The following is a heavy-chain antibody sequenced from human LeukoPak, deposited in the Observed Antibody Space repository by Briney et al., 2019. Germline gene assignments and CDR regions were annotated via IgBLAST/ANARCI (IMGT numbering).Heavy chain of an antibody. D-gene: IGHD3-10*01. V-gene: IGHV1-69*04. CDR1: GGTFSSYA. J-gene: IGHJ3*02. CDR3: ARGVGIGDAFDI. Sequence: SVKVSCKASGGTFSSYAISWVRQAPGQGLEWMGRIIPILGIANYAQKFQGRVTMTTDTSTSTAYMELRSLRSDDTAVYYCARGVGIGDAFDIWGQGTMVTVSS. CDR2: IIPILGIA.